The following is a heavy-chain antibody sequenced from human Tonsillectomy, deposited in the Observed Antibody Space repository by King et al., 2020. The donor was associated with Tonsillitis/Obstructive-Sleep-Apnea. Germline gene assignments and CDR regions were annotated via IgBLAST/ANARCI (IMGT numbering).Heavy chain of an antibody. D-gene: IGHD3-22*01. J-gene: IGHJ4*02. V-gene: IGHV1-8*01. CDR2: MNPNSGNT. CDR1: GYTFTSYD. CDR3: AFDFYYSDSSGYIINDY. Sequence: VQLVESGAEVKKPGASVKVSCKASGYTFTSYDINWVRQATGQGLEWMGWMNPNSGNTGYAQKFQGRVTMTRNTSISTAYMELSSLRSEDTAVYYCAFDFYYSDSSGYIINDYWGQGTLVTVSS.